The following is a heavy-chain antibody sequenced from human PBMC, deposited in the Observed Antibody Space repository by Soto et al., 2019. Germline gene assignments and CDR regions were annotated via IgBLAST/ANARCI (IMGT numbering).Heavy chain of an antibody. CDR3: ARGAYYYDSSGYYYFDY. J-gene: IGHJ4*02. V-gene: IGHV3-7*03. CDR1: GFTFSSYW. CDR2: IKQDGSEK. D-gene: IGHD3-22*01. Sequence: GGSLRLSCAASGFTFSSYWMSWVRQAPGKGLEWVANIKQDGSEKYYVDSVKGRFTISRDNAKNSLYLQMNSLRAEDTAVYYCARGAYYYDSSGYYYFDYWGQGTLVAVSS.